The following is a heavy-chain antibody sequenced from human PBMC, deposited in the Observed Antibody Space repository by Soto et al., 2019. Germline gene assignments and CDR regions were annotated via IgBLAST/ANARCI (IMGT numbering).Heavy chain of an antibody. J-gene: IGHJ4*02. CDR1: GFTFTSSA. CDR2: IVVGSGNT. V-gene: IGHV1-58*01. Sequence: EASVKVSCKASGFTFTSSAVQWVRQARGQRLEWIGWIVVGSGNTNHAQKFQERVTITRDMSTSTAYMELSSLRSEDTAVYYCAALLTTGTTLSDYWGQGTLVTVSS. CDR3: AALLTTGTTLSDY. D-gene: IGHD1-1*01.